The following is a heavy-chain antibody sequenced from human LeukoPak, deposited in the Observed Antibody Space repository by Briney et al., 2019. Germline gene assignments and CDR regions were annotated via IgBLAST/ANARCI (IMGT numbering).Heavy chain of an antibody. CDR1: GFTLSDHY. Sequence: GGSLRLSCAASGFTLSDHYMDWVRQAPGKGLEWVGRIRNKASAYTTDYAASVKGRFTISGDDSQNLLYLQMNSLKTEDTAVYYCARVEHWRASSSWGGDYWGQGTLVTVSS. D-gene: IGHD6-13*01. CDR2: IRNKASAYTT. CDR3: ARVEHWRASSSWGGDY. J-gene: IGHJ4*02. V-gene: IGHV3-72*01.